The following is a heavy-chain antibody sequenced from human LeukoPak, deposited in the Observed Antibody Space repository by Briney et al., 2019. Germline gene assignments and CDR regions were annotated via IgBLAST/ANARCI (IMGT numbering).Heavy chain of an antibody. CDR3: LRGQGGGDY. Sequence: PGGSLRLSCAASGFTLSSYWMSWVRQAPGKGLEWVANIKQDGSEKYYVDSVKGRFTISRDNAENSLYLQMNNLRGEDTAVYYCLRGQGGGDYWGQGTLVTVSS. J-gene: IGHJ4*02. V-gene: IGHV3-7*01. D-gene: IGHD3-16*01. CDR2: IKQDGSEK. CDR1: GFTLSSYW.